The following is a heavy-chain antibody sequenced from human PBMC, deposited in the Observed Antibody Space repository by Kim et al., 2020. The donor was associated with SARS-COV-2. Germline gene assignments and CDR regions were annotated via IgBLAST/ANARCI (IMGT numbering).Heavy chain of an antibody. CDR3: AKGRGTYPGVIDF. D-gene: IGHD3-16*01. J-gene: IGHJ4*02. CDR1: GFTRRYYG. Sequence: GGSLRLSCAAPGFTRRYYGMNWVRQAPGKGLEWVSGITDDGDGTYYADSVKGRFTISRDNSKNTLYLQMNSLRADDTAIYHCAKGRGTYPGVIDFWGQGTLVTV. V-gene: IGHV3-23*01. CDR2: ITDDGDGT.